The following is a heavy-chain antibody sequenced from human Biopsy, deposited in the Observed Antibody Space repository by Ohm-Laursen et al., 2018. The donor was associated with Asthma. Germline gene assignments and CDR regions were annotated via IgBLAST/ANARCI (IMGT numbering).Heavy chain of an antibody. CDR2: ISYGGKT. D-gene: IGHD3-3*01. J-gene: IGHJ6*02. CDR3: ARRITIFGVVQKDHGMDA. CDR1: GGSMTPTSHY. Sequence: PSETLSLTCTVSGGSMTPTSHYWDWIRQAPGKGLEWIGYISYGGKTSYNPSLKNRVTISRHTSKTQFSLRLPSVTAADTAVYFCARRITIFGVVQKDHGMDAWGQGTTVIVSS. V-gene: IGHV4-39*01.